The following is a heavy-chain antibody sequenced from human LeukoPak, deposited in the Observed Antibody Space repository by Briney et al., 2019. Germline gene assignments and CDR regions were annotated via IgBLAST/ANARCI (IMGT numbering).Heavy chain of an antibody. D-gene: IGHD2-2*01. Sequence: PGGSLRLSCAASGFTFDDYAMHWVRQAPGKGLEWVSGISWNSGSIGYADSVKGRFTISRDNAKNSLYLQMNSLRAEDTALYYCAKPLLPAAAVYYYGMDVWGQGTTVTVSS. CDR3: AKPLLPAAAVYYYGMDV. V-gene: IGHV3-9*01. CDR1: GFTFDDYA. CDR2: ISWNSGSI. J-gene: IGHJ6*02.